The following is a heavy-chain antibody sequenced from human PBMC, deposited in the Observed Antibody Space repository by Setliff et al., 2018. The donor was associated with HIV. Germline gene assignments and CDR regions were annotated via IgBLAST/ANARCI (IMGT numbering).Heavy chain of an antibody. CDR3: ARDPAFGAFDI. CDR2: IRYDGSQK. CDR1: GFTFGSYA. V-gene: IGHV3-7*03. Sequence: GGSLRLSCAPSGFTFGSYAMSWVRQAPGKGLEWVAFIRYDGSQKYYADSVKGRFSISRDNAKNSLYLQMSSLRTEDTAVYFCARDPAFGAFDIWGQGTMVTVSS. J-gene: IGHJ3*02. D-gene: IGHD3-10*01.